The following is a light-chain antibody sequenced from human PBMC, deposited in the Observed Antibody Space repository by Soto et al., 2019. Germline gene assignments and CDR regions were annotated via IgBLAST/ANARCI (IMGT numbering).Light chain of an antibody. CDR3: QQHGASIT. Sequence: VLTQSPRTLSLSPGERATLSCRASQNVNNNFVAWYQQKPGQAPSLLIYGVSDRATGVPDRFSGSGSGTVFTLTISRLEPEDFAVYYCQQHGASITFGGGTRVENK. CDR1: QNVNNNF. CDR2: GVS. V-gene: IGKV3-20*01. J-gene: IGKJ4*01.